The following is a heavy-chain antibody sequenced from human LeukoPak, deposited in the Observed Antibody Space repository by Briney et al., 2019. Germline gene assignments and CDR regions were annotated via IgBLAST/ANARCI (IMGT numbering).Heavy chain of an antibody. CDR3: ARVSGYDWESFYDY. J-gene: IGHJ4*02. CDR2: IYYSGSS. CDR1: GGSISSSDYY. V-gene: IGHV4-39*07. D-gene: IGHD5-12*01. Sequence: SETLSLTCSVSGGSISSSDYYWGWIRQPPGKGLEWLGSIYYSGSSYYNPSLKSRVIISVDTSKNQFSLKVSSVTAADTAVYYCARVSGYDWESFYDYWGQGTLVTVSS.